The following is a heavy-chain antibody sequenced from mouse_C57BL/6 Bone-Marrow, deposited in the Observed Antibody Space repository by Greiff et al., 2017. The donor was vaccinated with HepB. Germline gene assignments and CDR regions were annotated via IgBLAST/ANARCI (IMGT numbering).Heavy chain of an antibody. J-gene: IGHJ4*01. V-gene: IGHV3-6*01. CDR1: GYSITSGYY. CDR3: ARPYYYGSSSFYAMDY. CDR2: ISYDGSN. D-gene: IGHD1-1*01. Sequence: EVHLVESGPGLVKPSQSLSLTCSVTGYSITSGYYWNWIRQFPGNKLEWMGYISYDGSNNYNPSLKNRISITRDTSKNQFFLKLNSVTTEDTATYYCARPYYYGSSSFYAMDYWGQGTSVTVSS.